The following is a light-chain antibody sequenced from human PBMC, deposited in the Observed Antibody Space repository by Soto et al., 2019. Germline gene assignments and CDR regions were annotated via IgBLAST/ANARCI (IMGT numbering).Light chain of an antibody. CDR2: GAS. J-gene: IGKJ5*01. CDR1: RSVSSSY. Sequence: IVLTQSPDTLSLSPGERATLYCRASRSVSSSYLAWYQHKAGQAPRLLISGASNRATDIPDRFSGSESGTDFTLTISRLEPEDFAVYYCQQYGSSITFGQGTRLE. V-gene: IGKV3-20*01. CDR3: QQYGSSIT.